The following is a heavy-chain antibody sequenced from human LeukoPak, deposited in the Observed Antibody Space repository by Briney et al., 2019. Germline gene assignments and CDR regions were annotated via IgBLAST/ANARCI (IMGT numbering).Heavy chain of an antibody. CDR3: AKPRGFGELFFDY. V-gene: IGHV3-30*18. D-gene: IGHD3-10*01. CDR1: GFAFSSYG. CDR2: ISYDGSNK. Sequence: GGSLRLSCAASGFAFSSYGMHWVRQAPGKGLEWVAVISYDGSNKYYADSVKGRFTISRDNSKNTLYLQMNSLRAEDTAVYYCAKPRGFGELFFDYWGQGTLVTVSS. J-gene: IGHJ4*02.